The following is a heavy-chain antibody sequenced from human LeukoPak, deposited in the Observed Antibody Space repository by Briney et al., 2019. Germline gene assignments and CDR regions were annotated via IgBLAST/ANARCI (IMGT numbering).Heavy chain of an antibody. J-gene: IGHJ4*02. D-gene: IGHD4-17*01. CDR1: GFTFSSYS. Sequence: GGSLRLSCAASGFTFSSYSMNWVRQAPGKGLEWVSSISSSSDHIYYADSVKGRFTISRDNAKNSLYLQMNSLRAEDTAVYYCARVQYYGDSTDYWGQGTLVTVSS. CDR3: ARVQYYGDSTDY. CDR2: ISSSSDHI. V-gene: IGHV3-21*01.